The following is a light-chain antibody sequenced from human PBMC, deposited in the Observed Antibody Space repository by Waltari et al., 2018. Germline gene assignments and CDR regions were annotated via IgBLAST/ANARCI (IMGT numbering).Light chain of an antibody. J-gene: IGKJ1*01. V-gene: IGKV3-20*01. CDR1: QSISRY. CDR2: DAA. CDR3: QKYGTLPAT. Sequence: EIMLTQSPGILSLSPGERATLSRRASQSISRYLAWYQQKPGQAPRLLIYDAASRATGIPDRFSGSGSGTDFSLTISRLEPEDSAVYYCQKYGTLPATFGQGTKVEIK.